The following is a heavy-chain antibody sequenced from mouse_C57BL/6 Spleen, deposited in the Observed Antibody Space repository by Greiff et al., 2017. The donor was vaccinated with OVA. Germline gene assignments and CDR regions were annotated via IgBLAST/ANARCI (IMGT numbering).Heavy chain of an antibody. Sequence: QVQLQQPGAELVKPGASVKLSCKASGYTFTSYWMQWVKQRPGQGLEWIGEIDPSDSYTTYNQKFKGKATLTVATSSSTAYMQLSSLTSEDSAVYYCARRWDQGAYWGQGTLVTVSA. CDR2: IDPSDSYT. CDR1: GYTFTSYW. J-gene: IGHJ3*01. CDR3: ARRWDQGAY. D-gene: IGHD4-1*01. V-gene: IGHV1-50*01.